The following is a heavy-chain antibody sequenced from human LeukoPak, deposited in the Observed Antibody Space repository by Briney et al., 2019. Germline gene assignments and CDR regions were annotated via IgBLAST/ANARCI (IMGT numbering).Heavy chain of an antibody. Sequence: SETLSLTCAVSGGSISSGGYSWSWIRQPPGTGLEWIGYIYYSGSTYYNPSLKGRVTISVDTSKNQFSLKLSSVTAADTAVYYCARLRPSSSWYFDYWGQGTLVTVSS. CDR3: ARLRPSSSWYFDY. J-gene: IGHJ4*02. V-gene: IGHV4-30-4*07. D-gene: IGHD6-13*01. CDR1: GGSISSGGYS. CDR2: IYYSGST.